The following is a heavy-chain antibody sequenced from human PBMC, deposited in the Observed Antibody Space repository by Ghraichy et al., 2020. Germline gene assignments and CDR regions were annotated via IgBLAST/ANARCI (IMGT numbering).Heavy chain of an antibody. V-gene: IGHV3-7*03. CDR3: ATGGIGSGWHGGALSHFDY. CDR2: IRQDGSEK. CDR1: GFRFSKYW. Sequence: GGSLRLSCAASGFRFSKYWMSWVRQAPGQGLEWLANIRQDGSEKYYVDSVRGRFTISRDNAKNSLFLQMTSLRPDDTAVYYCATGGIGSGWHGGALSHFDYWGQGTLVTVSS. J-gene: IGHJ4*02. D-gene: IGHD6-19*01.